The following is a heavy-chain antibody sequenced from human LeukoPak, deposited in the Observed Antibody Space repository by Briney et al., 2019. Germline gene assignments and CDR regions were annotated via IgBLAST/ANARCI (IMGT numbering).Heavy chain of an antibody. CDR2: ISGSGGST. D-gene: IGHD3-10*01. CDR3: AKQVSYYGSGIPMDV. CDR1: GFTFSSYA. J-gene: IGHJ6*02. V-gene: IGHV3-23*01. Sequence: GASLRLSCAASGFTFSSYAMSWVRQAPGKGLEWVSAISGSGGSTYYADSVKGRFTISRDNSKNTLYLQMNSLRAEDTAVYYCAKQVSYYGSGIPMDVWGQGTTVTVSS.